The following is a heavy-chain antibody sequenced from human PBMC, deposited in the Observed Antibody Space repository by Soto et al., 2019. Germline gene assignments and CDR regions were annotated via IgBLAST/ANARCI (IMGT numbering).Heavy chain of an antibody. CDR2: ISAYNGIT. J-gene: IGHJ1*01. D-gene: IGHD3-22*01. V-gene: IGHV1-18*01. Sequence: QVQLVQSGAEVKKPGASVKVSCKASGYTFTSYGISWVRQAPGQGLEWMGWISAYNGITNYAQKLQGRVTMTTDTSTSTAYMELRSLRSDDTAVYYCARASDYYDSSGYYYREYFQHWGQGTLVTVSS. CDR3: ARASDYYDSSGYYYREYFQH. CDR1: GYTFTSYG.